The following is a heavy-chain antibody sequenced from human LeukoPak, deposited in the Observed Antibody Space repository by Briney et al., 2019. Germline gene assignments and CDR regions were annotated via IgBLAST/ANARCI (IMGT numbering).Heavy chain of an antibody. V-gene: IGHV3-7*04. CDR3: ARDSPAGTTWRSEPIDY. Sequence: PGGSLRLSCAASGFSFSSFWMSWVRQAPGKGLEWVADIKEEGRTTYYVDSVKGRFTISRDNAKNTLYLQMNSLRAEDTAVYYCARDSPAGTTWRSEPIDYWGQGTLVTVTS. CDR2: IKEEGRTT. CDR1: GFSFSSFW. D-gene: IGHD3-10*01. J-gene: IGHJ4*02.